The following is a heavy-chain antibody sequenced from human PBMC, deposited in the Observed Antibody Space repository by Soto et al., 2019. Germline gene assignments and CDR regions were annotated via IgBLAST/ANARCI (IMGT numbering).Heavy chain of an antibody. J-gene: IGHJ4*02. D-gene: IGHD5-12*01. V-gene: IGHV4-59*01. CDR3: VREAYIGYGHAIDH. Sequence: ETLSLTCSVSGVTISTYYWSWIRQPPGKGLGWIGYNYHSGTTNYNPSLKSRVTISVDTSKNQFSLRLTSVTAADTDIYYCVREAYIGYGHAIDHWGQGTLVTVSS. CDR2: NYHSGTT. CDR1: GVTISTYY.